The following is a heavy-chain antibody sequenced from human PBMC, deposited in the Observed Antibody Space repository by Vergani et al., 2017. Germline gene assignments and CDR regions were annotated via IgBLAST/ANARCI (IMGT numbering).Heavy chain of an antibody. Sequence: QVQLQESGPGLVKPSQPLSLTCTVSGGSISSYYWSWIRQPAGKGLEWIGRIYTSGSTNYNPSLKSRVTMSVDTSKNQFSLKLSSVTAADTAVYYCARERSTKRFYCSSTSCPDAFDIWGQGTMVTVSS. J-gene: IGHJ3*02. V-gene: IGHV4-4*07. D-gene: IGHD2-2*01. CDR3: ARERSTKRFYCSSTSCPDAFDI. CDR2: IYTSGST. CDR1: GGSISSYY.